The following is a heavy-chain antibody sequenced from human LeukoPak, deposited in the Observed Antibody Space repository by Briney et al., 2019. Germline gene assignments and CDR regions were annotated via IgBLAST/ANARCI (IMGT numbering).Heavy chain of an antibody. Sequence: ASVKVSCKASGYTFTSYDINWVRQATGQGLEWMGWMNPNSGNTGYAQKFQGRVTMTRDTSTSTVYMELSSLRSEDTAVYYCARERRMAQWLVHDYWGQGTLVTVSS. V-gene: IGHV1-8*01. CDR3: ARERRMAQWLVHDY. CDR1: GYTFTSYD. D-gene: IGHD6-19*01. J-gene: IGHJ4*02. CDR2: MNPNSGNT.